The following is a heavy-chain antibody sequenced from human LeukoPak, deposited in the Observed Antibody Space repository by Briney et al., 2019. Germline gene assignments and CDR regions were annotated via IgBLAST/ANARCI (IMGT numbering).Heavy chain of an antibody. CDR2: IYYTGNT. J-gene: IGHJ3*02. CDR1: GGSISSSAYY. CDR3: ARANYYDSSGYSRGAFDI. V-gene: IGHV4-39*07. Sequence: SETLPLTCIISGGSISSSAYYWGWIRQPPGKGLEWIGTIYYTGNTYYNPSLKSRVTISVGTSKNQFSLKLSSVTAADTAVYYCARANYYDSSGYSRGAFDIWGQGTMVSVSS. D-gene: IGHD3-22*01.